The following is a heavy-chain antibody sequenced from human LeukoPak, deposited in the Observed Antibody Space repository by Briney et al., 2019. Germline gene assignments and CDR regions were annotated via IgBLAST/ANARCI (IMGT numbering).Heavy chain of an antibody. CDR1: GFTFSSYE. D-gene: IGHD3-22*01. CDR2: ISSSGSTI. J-gene: IGHJ4*02. Sequence: GASLRLSCAASGFTFSSYEMNWVRQAPGKGLEWVSYISSSGSTIYYADSVKGRFTISRDNAKNSLYLQMNSLRAEDTAVYYCARSPYYDSPPGVWGQGTLVTVSS. CDR3: ARSPYYDSPPGV. V-gene: IGHV3-48*03.